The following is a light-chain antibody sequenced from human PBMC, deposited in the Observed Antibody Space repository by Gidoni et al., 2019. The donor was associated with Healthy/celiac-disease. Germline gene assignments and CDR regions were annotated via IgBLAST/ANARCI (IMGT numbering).Light chain of an antibody. V-gene: IGKV3-20*01. J-gene: IGKJ4*01. CDR1: QSVSSSY. CDR3: QQYGSSSLT. Sequence: LSPGERATLSCRASQSVSSSYLALYQQKPGQAPRLLIYGASSRATGIPDRFSGSGSGTDFTLTISRLEPEDFAVYYCQQYGSSSLTFGGGTKVEIK. CDR2: GAS.